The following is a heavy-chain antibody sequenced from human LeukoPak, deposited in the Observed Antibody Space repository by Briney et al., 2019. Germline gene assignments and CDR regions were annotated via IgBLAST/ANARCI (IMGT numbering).Heavy chain of an antibody. CDR1: GFTFSSYA. D-gene: IGHD2-15*01. V-gene: IGHV3-23*01. CDR2: ISSGGGTT. CDR3: ARGYCSGGSCYSAFDI. Sequence: GGSLRLSCAASGFTFSSYAMSWVRQAPGKGLEWVSLISSGGGTTYSADSVKGRFTISRDNSKNTLYLQMNSLRAEDTAVYYCARGYCSGGSCYSAFDIWGQGTMVTVSS. J-gene: IGHJ3*02.